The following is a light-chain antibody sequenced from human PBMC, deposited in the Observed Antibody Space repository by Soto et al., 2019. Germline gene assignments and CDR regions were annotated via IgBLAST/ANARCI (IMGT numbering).Light chain of an antibody. CDR1: QSVYRNF. Sequence: IVLTQSPGTLSLSAGERATLSCRASQSVYRNFLAWYQQKSGQAPRLLMYGASTRATDIPDRFSGSGSGTDFTLTNSRLEPEDFAVYFCQQYGYSLTFGGGTKVEIK. CDR2: GAS. CDR3: QQYGYSLT. J-gene: IGKJ4*01. V-gene: IGKV3-20*01.